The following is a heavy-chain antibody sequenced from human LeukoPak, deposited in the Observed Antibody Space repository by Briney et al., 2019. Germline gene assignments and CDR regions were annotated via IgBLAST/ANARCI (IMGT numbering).Heavy chain of an antibody. CDR1: GFTFSNYA. CDR3: AKAPAFCSSTNCPRLYYFDY. J-gene: IGHJ4*02. V-gene: IGHV3-23*01. Sequence: GGSLRPSCAASGFTFSNYAMNWVRQAPGKGLEWVSTVSGSGGFTYYADSVKGRLTISRDNSKNTLYLQMNSLRAEDTAVYYCAKAPAFCSSTNCPRLYYFDYWGQGTLVTVSS. CDR2: VSGSGGFT. D-gene: IGHD2-2*01.